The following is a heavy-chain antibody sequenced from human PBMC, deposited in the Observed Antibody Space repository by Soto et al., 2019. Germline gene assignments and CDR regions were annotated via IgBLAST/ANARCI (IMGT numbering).Heavy chain of an antibody. CDR2: IIPIFGTA. CDR3: AXXXXXXXXXGXYDY. CDR1: GGTFSSYA. J-gene: IGHJ4*02. Sequence: QVQLVQSGAEVKKPGSSVKVSCKASGGTFSSYAISWVRQAPGXXLXXMGGIIPIFGTANYAQKFQGRVTITADKSTSTAYMELSXLRSEXXAVXXXAXXXXXXXXXGXYDYWGQGTLVTVSS. V-gene: IGHV1-69*06.